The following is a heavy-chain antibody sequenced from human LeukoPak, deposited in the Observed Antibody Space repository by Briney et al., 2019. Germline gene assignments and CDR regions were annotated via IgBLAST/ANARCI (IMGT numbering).Heavy chain of an antibody. Sequence: GASVKVSCKASGYTFTGYYMHWVRQAPGQGLEWMGWINPNSGGTNYAQKFQGRVTMTRDTSISTAYMELSSLRSDDTAVYYCARGPPRYDSSGSSYYFDYWGQGTLVTVSS. V-gene: IGHV1-2*02. CDR1: GYTFTGYY. J-gene: IGHJ4*02. CDR2: INPNSGGT. D-gene: IGHD3-22*01. CDR3: ARGPPRYDSSGSSYYFDY.